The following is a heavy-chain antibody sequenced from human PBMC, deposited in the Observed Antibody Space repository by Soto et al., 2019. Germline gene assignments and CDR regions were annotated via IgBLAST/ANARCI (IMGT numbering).Heavy chain of an antibody. Sequence: QLQLQESGPGLVKPSETLSLTCTVSGGSISSSSYYWVWIRQPPGKGLEWIGSIYYSGSTYYNPSLKSRVTISVDTSKNQFSLKLSSVTAADTAVYYCARALTPGAFDIWGQGTMVTVSS. V-gene: IGHV4-39*01. CDR3: ARALTPGAFDI. J-gene: IGHJ3*02. CDR2: IYYSGST. CDR1: GGSISSSSYY.